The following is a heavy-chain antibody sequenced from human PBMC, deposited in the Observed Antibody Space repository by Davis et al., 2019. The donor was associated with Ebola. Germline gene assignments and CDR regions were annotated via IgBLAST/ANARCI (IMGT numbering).Heavy chain of an antibody. CDR2: ISSSSSTI. CDR1: GFTFSSYS. V-gene: IGHV3-48*01. J-gene: IGHJ4*02. Sequence: PGGSLRLSCAASGFTFSSYSMNWVRQAPGKGLEWVSYISSSSSTIYYADSVKGRFTISRDNAKNSLYLQMNSLRAEDTAVYYCAKDGLLAYCGGDCYSLYWGQGTLVTVSS. CDR3: AKDGLLAYCGGDCYSLY. D-gene: IGHD2-21*02.